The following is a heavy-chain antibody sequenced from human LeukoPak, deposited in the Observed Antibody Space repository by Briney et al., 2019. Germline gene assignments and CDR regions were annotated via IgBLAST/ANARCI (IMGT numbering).Heavy chain of an antibody. CDR1: GGSSSSSNW. D-gene: IGHD2-21*02. J-gene: IGHJ3*02. CDR2: IDHSGRT. V-gene: IGHV4-4*02. CDR3: AREALIAYCGGDCYLGAFDI. Sequence: SETLSLTCAVSGGSSSSSNWWNWVRQPPGKGLEWIGEIDHSGRTNYNPSLKSRVTISVDKSKNQISLKLSSVTAADTAVYYCAREALIAYCGGDCYLGAFDIWGQGTMVTVSS.